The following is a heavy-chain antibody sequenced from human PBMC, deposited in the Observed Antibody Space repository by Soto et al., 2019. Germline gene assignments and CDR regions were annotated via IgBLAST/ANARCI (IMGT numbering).Heavy chain of an antibody. Sequence: DVRLLESGGGLVQPGGSLRLSCAASGFTFSAYAMNWVRQAPGKGLEWVSSIIGSGGSTHYADSVKGRFTISRDNSQHTLFLQMDSLRGEDTAIYYCAKGNTVTGNRHFDYWGQGALVTVSS. J-gene: IGHJ4*02. CDR2: IIGSGGST. D-gene: IGHD4-17*01. CDR1: GFTFSAYA. V-gene: IGHV3-23*01. CDR3: AKGNTVTGNRHFDY.